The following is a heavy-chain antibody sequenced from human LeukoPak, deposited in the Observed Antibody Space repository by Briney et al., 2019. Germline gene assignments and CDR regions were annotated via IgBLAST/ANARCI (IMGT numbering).Heavy chain of an antibody. CDR3: ARVVMGASYFDY. CDR2: IIPILGIA. D-gene: IGHD1-26*01. CDR1: GGTFSSYA. Sequence: SVKVSCKASGGTFSSYAISWVRQASGQGLEWMGRIIPILGIANYAQKFQGRVTITADKSTSTAYMDLGSLRSEDTAVYYCARVVMGASYFDYWGQGTLVTVS. V-gene: IGHV1-69*04. J-gene: IGHJ4*02.